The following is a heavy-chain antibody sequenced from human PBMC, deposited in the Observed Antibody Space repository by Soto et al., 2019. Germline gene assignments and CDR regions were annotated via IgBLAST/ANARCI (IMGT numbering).Heavy chain of an antibody. CDR3: ATGIVVVPAAIGWFDP. V-gene: IGHV4-30-4*01. CDR1: GGSISSGDYY. CDR2: IYYSGST. J-gene: IGHJ5*02. Sequence: PSETLSLTCTVSGGSISSGDYYWSWIRQPPGKGLEWIGYIYYSGSTYYNPSLKSRVTISVDTSKNQFSLKLSSVTAADAAVYYCATGIVVVPAAIGWFDPWGQGTLVTVSS. D-gene: IGHD2-2*01.